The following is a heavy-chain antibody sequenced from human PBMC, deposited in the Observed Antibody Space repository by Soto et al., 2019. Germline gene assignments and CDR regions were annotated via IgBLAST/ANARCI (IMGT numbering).Heavy chain of an antibody. J-gene: IGHJ5*02. CDR3: ATITMMT. Sequence: SCAASGFTFSDYYMSWIRQAPGKGLEWLSYISGSSDNTNYADSVKGRFTISRDNAKKSLYLEMNSLRAEDTAVYYCATITMMTWGQGTLVTVSS. CDR1: GFTFSDYY. V-gene: IGHV3-11*06. D-gene: IGHD3-22*01. CDR2: ISGSSDNT.